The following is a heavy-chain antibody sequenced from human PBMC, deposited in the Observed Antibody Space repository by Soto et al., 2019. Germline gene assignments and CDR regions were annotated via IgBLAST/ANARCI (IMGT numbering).Heavy chain of an antibody. CDR2: ISAYNGNT. CDR3: ARDRRLRYFDWLVNWFEP. J-gene: IGHJ5*02. CDR1: GYTFTSYG. D-gene: IGHD3-9*01. Sequence: QVQLVQSGAEVKKPGASVKVSCKASGYTFTSYGISWVRQAPGQGLEWMGWISAYNGNTNYAQKLQGRVTMTTDTSTRTAYMELRSLRSDDTAVYYCARDRRLRYFDWLVNWFEPWGQGTLVTVSA. V-gene: IGHV1-18*01.